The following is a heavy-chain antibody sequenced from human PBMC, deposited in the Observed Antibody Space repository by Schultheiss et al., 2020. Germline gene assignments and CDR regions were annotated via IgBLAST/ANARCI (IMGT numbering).Heavy chain of an antibody. D-gene: IGHD6-13*01. Sequence: GGSLRLSCAASGFTFSSYAMHWVRQAPGKGLEWVAVISYDGSNKYYADSVKGRFTISRDNSKNTLYLQMNSLRAEDTAVYYCAKARGSSWFYWGQGTLVTVSS. V-gene: IGHV3-30*04. CDR3: AKARGSSWFY. CDR1: GFTFSSYA. CDR2: ISYDGSNK. J-gene: IGHJ4*02.